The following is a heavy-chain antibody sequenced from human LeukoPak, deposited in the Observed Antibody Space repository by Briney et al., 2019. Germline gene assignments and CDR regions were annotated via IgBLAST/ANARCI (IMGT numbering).Heavy chain of an antibody. V-gene: IGHV3-7*01. D-gene: IGHD3-16*01. CDR1: GFTFSNFW. J-gene: IGHJ4*02. CDR2: INQDGTEK. Sequence: GGSLRLSCADSGFTFSNFWMSWVRQAPGKGLEWVANINQDGTEKYYVDSVKGRFTISRDNAKNSLYLQMKSLRAEDTAVYYCASMRGGYEGYFDYWGQGTLVTVSS. CDR3: ASMRGGYEGYFDY.